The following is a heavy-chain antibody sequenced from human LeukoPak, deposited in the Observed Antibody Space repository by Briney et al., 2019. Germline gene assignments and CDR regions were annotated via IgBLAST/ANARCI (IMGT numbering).Heavy chain of an antibody. CDR1: GFTFSSYC. CDR3: AIGGCSSTSCPLFDL. Sequence: GGSLRLSCAASGFTFSSYCMHWVRQAPGKGLEWVAFIRYDGSNKYYADSVKGRFTIPRDNSKNTLYLQMNSLRAEDTAVYYCAIGGCSSTSCPLFDLWGRGTLVTVSS. J-gene: IGHJ2*01. D-gene: IGHD2-2*01. V-gene: IGHV3-30*02. CDR2: IRYDGSNK.